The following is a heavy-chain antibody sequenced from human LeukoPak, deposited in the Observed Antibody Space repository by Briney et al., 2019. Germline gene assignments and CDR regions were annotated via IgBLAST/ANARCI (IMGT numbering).Heavy chain of an antibody. Sequence: SETLSLTCAVYGGSLSGYFWSWIRQPPGKGLEWIGEINHSGSTSHNPSLKSRVTMSVDTSQNQFSLKLSSVTATDTAVYYCARGDGGSSTVPIYWFDSWGQGTLVTVSS. CDR2: INHSGST. CDR1: GGSLSGYF. D-gene: IGHD4-17*01. J-gene: IGHJ5*01. V-gene: IGHV4-34*01. CDR3: ARGDGGSSTVPIYWFDS.